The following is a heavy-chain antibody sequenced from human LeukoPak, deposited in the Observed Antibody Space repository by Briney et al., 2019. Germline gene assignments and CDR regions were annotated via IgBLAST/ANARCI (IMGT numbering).Heavy chain of an antibody. CDR1: GGTFSSYA. Sequence: SVKVSCKASGGTFSSYAISWVRRAPGQGLEWMGGITPIFGTANYAQKFQGRVTITADESTSTAYMELSSLRSEDTAVYYCARADIVVVPAAIYPHNWFDPWGQGTLVTVSS. J-gene: IGHJ5*02. D-gene: IGHD2-2*01. CDR2: ITPIFGTA. V-gene: IGHV1-69*13. CDR3: ARADIVVVPAAIYPHNWFDP.